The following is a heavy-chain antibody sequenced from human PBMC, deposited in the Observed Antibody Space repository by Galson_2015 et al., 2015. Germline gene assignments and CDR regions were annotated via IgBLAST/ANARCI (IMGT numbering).Heavy chain of an antibody. CDR2: INTSGGTT. D-gene: IGHD6-13*01. CDR1: GYTFTSYY. Sequence: SVKVSCKAYGYTFTSYYIHWVRHAPGQGLEWMGLINTSGGTTRNAQKIQGRVTMAMETSTSTVYMELRSLRDEDTAVYYCARDPRYSSSWTDAFDIGGQGTMVTVSS. J-gene: IGHJ3*02. CDR3: ARDPRYSSSWTDAFDI. V-gene: IGHV1-46*01.